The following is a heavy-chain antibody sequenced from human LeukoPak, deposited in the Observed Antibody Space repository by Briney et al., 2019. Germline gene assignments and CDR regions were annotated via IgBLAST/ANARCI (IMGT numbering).Heavy chain of an antibody. CDR3: AKDPGYKGFGY. Sequence: PGGSLRLSCAASGFTFSSYAISWVRQAPGKGLEWVSAISGSGGSTYYADSVKGRFTISSDNSKNTLYLQMNSVRAEDTAVYYCAKDPGYKGFGYWGQGTLVTVSS. D-gene: IGHD5-18*01. CDR2: ISGSGGST. CDR1: GFTFSSYA. V-gene: IGHV3-23*01. J-gene: IGHJ4*02.